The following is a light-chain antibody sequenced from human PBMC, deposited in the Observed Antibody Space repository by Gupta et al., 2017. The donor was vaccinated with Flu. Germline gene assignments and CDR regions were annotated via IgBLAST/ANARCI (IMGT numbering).Light chain of an antibody. J-gene: IGLJ2*01. V-gene: IGLV6-57*01. CDR1: SGSIASNY. CDR2: EDN. CDR3: QSFGV. Sequence: NFMLTQPHSVSESPGKTVTLSCTRSSGSIASNYVQWYQQRPGTSPTTVIYEDNQRPSGVPDRFSGSIDSSSNSASLTISGLKTEDEADYYCQSFGVFGGGTKLTVL.